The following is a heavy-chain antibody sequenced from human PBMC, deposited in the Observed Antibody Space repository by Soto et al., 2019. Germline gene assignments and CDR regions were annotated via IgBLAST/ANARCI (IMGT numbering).Heavy chain of an antibody. CDR3: ARLTLSGHYGMDG. V-gene: IGHV1-69*13. Sequence: ASMKVTCKTSAGTFSSYAISCVRQAPGQGLEWMGGIIPIFGTANYAQKYQGRVTITADESTSKAYMELSSLRSEDTDVYYCARLTLSGHYGMDGWGQGHTVPVS. CDR1: AGTFSSYA. J-gene: IGHJ6*02. CDR2: IIPIFGTA.